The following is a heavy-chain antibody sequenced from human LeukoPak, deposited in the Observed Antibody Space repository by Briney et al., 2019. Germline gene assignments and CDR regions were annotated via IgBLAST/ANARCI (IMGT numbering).Heavy chain of an antibody. J-gene: IGHJ5*02. D-gene: IGHD6-13*01. CDR3: ARDRIAAAERGLDEFDP. V-gene: IGHV1-2*02. CDR2: INPNSGGT. Sequence: ASVKVSCKASGYTFTGYYMHWVRQAPGQGLEWMGWINPNSGGTNHAQKFQGRVTMTRDTSISTAYMELSRLRSDDTAVYYCARDRIAAAERGLDEFDPWGQGTLVTVSS. CDR1: GYTFTGYY.